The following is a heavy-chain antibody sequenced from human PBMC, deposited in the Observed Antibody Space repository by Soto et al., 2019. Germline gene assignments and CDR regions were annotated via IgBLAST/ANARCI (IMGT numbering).Heavy chain of an antibody. V-gene: IGHV3-23*01. Sequence: PVGSLRLSCAVSGFSFGTYTVNWVRQAPGMGLEWVSGLSDSVGTTHYAYSVKGRFTISRDKSKNTLYLQVNNLRAEDTAVYYCAKHLIGGRLQSPFDLWGQGTQVTVSS. CDR3: AKHLIGGRLQSPFDL. D-gene: IGHD3-22*01. CDR2: LSDSVGTT. J-gene: IGHJ4*02. CDR1: GFSFGTYT.